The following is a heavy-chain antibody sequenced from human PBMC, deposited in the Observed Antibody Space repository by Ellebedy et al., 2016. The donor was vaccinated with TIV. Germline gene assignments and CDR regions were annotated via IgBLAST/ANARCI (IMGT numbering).Heavy chain of an antibody. V-gene: IGHV3-53*01. CDR3: ATRHFGGYDV. J-gene: IGHJ3*01. Sequence: GESLKISXAASGFTVSKNDMTWVRQAPGKGLKWVSVISSGGSSHYADSVEGRFTISRDSSKNTLYLQMNNVRAEDTAVYYCATRHFGGYDVWGCGTMVTVSS. CDR2: ISSGGSS. CDR1: GFTVSKND. D-gene: IGHD3-22*01.